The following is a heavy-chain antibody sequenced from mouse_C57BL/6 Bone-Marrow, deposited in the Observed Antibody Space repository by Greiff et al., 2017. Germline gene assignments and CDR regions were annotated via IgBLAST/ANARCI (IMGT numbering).Heavy chain of an antibody. CDR1: GYTFTNYW. J-gene: IGHJ2*01. Sequence: QVQLKQSGAELVRPGTSVKMSCKASGYTFTNYWIGWAKQRPGHGLEWIGDIYPGGGYTNYNEKFKGKATLTADKSSSTAYMQFSSLTSEDSAIYYCARWRYYGPYYFDYWGQGTTLTVSS. CDR2: IYPGGGYT. D-gene: IGHD1-1*01. CDR3: ARWRYYGPYYFDY. V-gene: IGHV1-63*01.